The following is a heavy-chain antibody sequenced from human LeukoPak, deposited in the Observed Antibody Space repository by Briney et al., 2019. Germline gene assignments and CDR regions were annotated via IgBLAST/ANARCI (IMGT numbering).Heavy chain of an antibody. D-gene: IGHD3-22*01. CDR3: ARRGYYDSSGYYYLAPYYFDY. Sequence: SETLSLTCAVYGGSFSGYYWGWIRQPPGKGLEWIGEINHSGSTNYNPSLKSRVTISVDTSKNQFSLKLSSVTAADTAVYYCARRGYYDSSGYYYLAPYYFDYWGQGTLVTVSS. J-gene: IGHJ4*02. CDR2: INHSGST. V-gene: IGHV4-34*01. CDR1: GGSFSGYY.